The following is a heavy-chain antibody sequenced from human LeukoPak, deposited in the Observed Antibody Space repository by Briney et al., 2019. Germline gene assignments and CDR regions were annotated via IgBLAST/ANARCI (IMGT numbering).Heavy chain of an antibody. J-gene: IGHJ3*01. Sequence: GASVKVSCKASGYTFTSYGISWVRQAPGQGLEWMGWISAYNDDTNYAQKFQGRVTMTKDTSTSTTYMELRSLRSDDTAVYYCARDRGYLPDDSDPWGQGTIVTVSS. CDR1: GYTFTSYG. D-gene: IGHD2-15*01. CDR2: ISAYNDDT. CDR3: ARDRGYLPDDSDP. V-gene: IGHV1-18*01.